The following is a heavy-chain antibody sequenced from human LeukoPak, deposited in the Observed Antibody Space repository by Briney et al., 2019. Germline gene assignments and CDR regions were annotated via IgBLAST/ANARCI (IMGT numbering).Heavy chain of an antibody. J-gene: IGHJ4*02. D-gene: IGHD3-10*01. Sequence: SQTLSLTCAISGDSVSSNSAAWNWIRQSPSRGLEWLGRTYYRSKWYNDYAVSVKSRITINPDTSKNQFSLQLNSVTPEDTAVYYCARGLVRRSKTASTSRGLFDYWGQGTLVTVSS. V-gene: IGHV6-1*01. CDR2: TYYRSKWYN. CDR1: GDSVSSNSAA. CDR3: ARGLVRRSKTASTSRGLFDY.